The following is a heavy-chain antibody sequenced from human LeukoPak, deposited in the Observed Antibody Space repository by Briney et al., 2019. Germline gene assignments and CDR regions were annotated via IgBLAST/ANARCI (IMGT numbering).Heavy chain of an antibody. CDR3: ATRYNYDILTGYFGSY. Sequence: SDTLSLTCAVSRGFIGSSNHWSWVRQPPGKGLEWIGEIYYTGRTNYNPSLKSRVTISIGTSKNQFSLKLNSVTAADTATYYCATRYNYDILTGYFGSYWGQGILVAVS. D-gene: IGHD3-9*01. J-gene: IGHJ4*02. V-gene: IGHV4-4*02. CDR1: RGFIGSSNH. CDR2: IYYTGRT.